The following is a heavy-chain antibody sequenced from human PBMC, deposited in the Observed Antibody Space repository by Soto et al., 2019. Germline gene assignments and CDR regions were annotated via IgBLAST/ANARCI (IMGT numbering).Heavy chain of an antibody. CDR1: GGSISSGDYY. D-gene: IGHD3-3*01. CDR3: ARADFWGRHYYHMDV. V-gene: IGHV4-30-4*01. CDR2: IYYSGST. J-gene: IGHJ6*03. Sequence: SETLSLTCTVSGGSISSGDYYWSWIRQPPGKGLEWIGYIYYSGSTYYNPSLKSRVTISVDTSKNQFSLKLSSVTAADTAVYYCARADFWGRHYYHMDVWGKGTTVTVSS.